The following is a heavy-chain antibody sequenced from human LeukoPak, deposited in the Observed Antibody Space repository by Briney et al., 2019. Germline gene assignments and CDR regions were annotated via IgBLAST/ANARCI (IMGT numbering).Heavy chain of an antibody. Sequence: PSGTLSLTRTLSVGSIISSSYYGGWVRQPPGRGLGWLGSIYYRGSTYYNPSLKSRVTGSVDTSKNQFSLKLSSVTAADTAVYYCARHPQYYDFWSGYLGAFDIWGQGTMVTASS. CDR1: VGSIISSSYY. CDR2: IYYRGST. CDR3: ARHPQYYDFWSGYLGAFDI. V-gene: IGHV4-39*01. D-gene: IGHD3-3*01. J-gene: IGHJ3*02.